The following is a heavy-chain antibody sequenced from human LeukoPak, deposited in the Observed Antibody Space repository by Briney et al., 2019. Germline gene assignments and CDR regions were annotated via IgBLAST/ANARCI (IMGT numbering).Heavy chain of an antibody. J-gene: IGHJ4*02. CDR1: GFTFSSYS. V-gene: IGHV3-21*01. CDR3: ARDSSIAARPLDY. Sequence: GGSLRLSCAASGFTFSSYSMNWVRQAPGKGLEWVSSISSSSSYIYYADSVKGRFTISRDNAKNSLYLQMNSLRAEDTAVYYCARDSSIAARPLDYWGQGTLVTASS. D-gene: IGHD6-6*01. CDR2: ISSSSSYI.